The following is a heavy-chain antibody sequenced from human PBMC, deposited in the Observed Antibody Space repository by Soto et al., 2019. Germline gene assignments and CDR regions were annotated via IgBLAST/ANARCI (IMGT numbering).Heavy chain of an antibody. CDR3: ARGLVPYSSSWYYFDY. D-gene: IGHD6-13*01. CDR1: GFTFSSYS. Sequence: PVGSLRLSCAASGFTFSSYSMNWVRQAPGKGLEWVSSISSSSYIYYADSVKGRFTISRDNAKNSLYLQMNSLRAEDTAVYYCARGLVPYSSSWYYFDYWGQGTLVTVSS. CDR2: ISSSSYI. J-gene: IGHJ4*02. V-gene: IGHV3-21*01.